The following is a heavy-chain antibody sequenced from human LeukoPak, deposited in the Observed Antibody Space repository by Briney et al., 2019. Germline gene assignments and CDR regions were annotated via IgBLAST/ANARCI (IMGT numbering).Heavy chain of an antibody. J-gene: IGHJ4*02. D-gene: IGHD3-3*01. CDR1: GFTFSSYA. CDR3: AKDEGGITIFGVVTELFDY. CDR2: ISGSGGST. Sequence: GGSLRLSCAASGFTFSSYAMSWVRQAPGKGLEWVSAISGSGGSTYYADSVKGRFTISRDNSKNTLYLQMNSLRAEDTAVYYCAKDEGGITIFGVVTELFDYWGQGTLVTVSS. V-gene: IGHV3-23*01.